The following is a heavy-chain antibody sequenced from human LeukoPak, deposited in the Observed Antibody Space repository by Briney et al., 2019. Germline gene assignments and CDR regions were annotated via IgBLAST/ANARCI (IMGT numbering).Heavy chain of an antibody. V-gene: IGHV4-38-2*01. Sequence: SETLSLTCALSGYSISSGYYWGWIRQPPGKGLEWIGSIYHSGSTYYNPSLKSRVTISVDTSKNQFSLKLSSVTAADTAVYYCARHRRGVHTYYDILTGYSTHDYWGQGTLVTVPS. CDR2: IYHSGST. J-gene: IGHJ4*02. CDR3: ARHRRGVHTYYDILTGYSTHDY. D-gene: IGHD3-9*01. CDR1: GYSISSGYY.